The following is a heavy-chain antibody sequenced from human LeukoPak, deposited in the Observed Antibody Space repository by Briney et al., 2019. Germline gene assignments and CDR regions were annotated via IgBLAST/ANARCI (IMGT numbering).Heavy chain of an antibody. D-gene: IGHD7-27*01. V-gene: IGHV3-23*01. CDR3: AKDETGLLVDP. Sequence: GGTLRLSCAASGCTLRNYGMSWVRQAPGKGLEWVSAISGSGGSTYYADSVRGRFTISRDNSKNTLYLQMNSLRAEDTAVYYCAKDETGLLVDPWGQGTLVTASS. CDR1: GCTLRNYG. CDR2: ISGSGGST. J-gene: IGHJ5*02.